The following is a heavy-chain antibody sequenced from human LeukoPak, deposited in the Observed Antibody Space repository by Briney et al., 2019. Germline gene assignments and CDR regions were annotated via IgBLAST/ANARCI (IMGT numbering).Heavy chain of an antibody. D-gene: IGHD2-2*02. CDR1: GFTFSSYS. V-gene: IGHV3-53*01. CDR2: IYSGGST. Sequence: GGSLRLSCAASGFTFSSYSMSWVRQAPGKGLEWVSVIYSGGSTYYADSVKGRFTISRDNSKNTLYLQMNSLRAEDTAVYYCAGGQYTRFYYYYMDVWGKGTTVTVSS. J-gene: IGHJ6*03. CDR3: AGGQYTRFYYYYMDV.